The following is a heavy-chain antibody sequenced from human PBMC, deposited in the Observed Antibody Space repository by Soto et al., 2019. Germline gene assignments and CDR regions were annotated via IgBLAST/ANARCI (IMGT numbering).Heavy chain of an antibody. J-gene: IGHJ4*02. CDR2: IKTDGSIT. V-gene: IGHV3-74*01. CDR3: AKDMTSVPEY. CDR1: GFTFSSYW. Sequence: EVQLVESGGGLVQPGGSLRLSCAASGFTFSSYWMYWVRQAPGKGLVWVSRIKTDGSITSYADSVKGRFTVSRDNARDMLYLQMNSLRAEDTAVYYCAKDMTSVPEYWGQGTLVTVSS. D-gene: IGHD3-16*01.